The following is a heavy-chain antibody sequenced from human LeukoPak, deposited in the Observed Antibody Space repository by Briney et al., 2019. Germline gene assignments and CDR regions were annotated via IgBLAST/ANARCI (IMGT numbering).Heavy chain of an antibody. J-gene: IGHJ5*02. CDR3: AKAADIVVVPAATFDP. CDR1: GFTFSSYA. CDR2: MSGSGGSR. Sequence: GGSLRLSCAASGFTFSSYAMSWVRQAPGKGLEWVSGMSGSGGSRYYADSVKGRFTISRDNSKNTLYLQMNSLRAEDTAVYYCAKAADIVVVPAATFDPWGQGTLVTVPS. D-gene: IGHD2-2*01. V-gene: IGHV3-23*01.